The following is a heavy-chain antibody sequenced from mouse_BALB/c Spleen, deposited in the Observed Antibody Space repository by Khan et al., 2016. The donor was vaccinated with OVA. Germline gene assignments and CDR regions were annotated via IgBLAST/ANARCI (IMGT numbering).Heavy chain of an antibody. J-gene: IGHJ1*01. CDR3: ARPSYDPRDFEV. CDR2: IAPANGNT. V-gene: IGHV14-3*02. CDR1: GFNIKDTY. D-gene: IGHD2-3*01. Sequence: VQLQQSGAELVKPGASVKLSCTASGFNIKDTYLHWVKQRPEQGLEWIGRIAPANGNTPYDPKFQGKATITSDTSSDTSYLQLNSLTSEDTAVYYCARPSYDPRDFEVWGAGTTVTVSS.